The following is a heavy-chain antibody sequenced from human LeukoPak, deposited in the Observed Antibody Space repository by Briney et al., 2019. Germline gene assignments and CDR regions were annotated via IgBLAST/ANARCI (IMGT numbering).Heavy chain of an antibody. CDR3: AREVYYYDSSGYYNFIDY. Sequence: SETLSLTCTVSGGSISSYYWSWIRQPAGKGLEWIGRIYTSGSTNYNPSLKSRVTISVDTSKNQFSLKLSSVTAADTAVYYCAREVYYYDSSGYYNFIDYWGQGTLVTVSS. D-gene: IGHD3-22*01. CDR1: GGSISSYY. CDR2: IYTSGST. V-gene: IGHV4-4*07. J-gene: IGHJ4*02.